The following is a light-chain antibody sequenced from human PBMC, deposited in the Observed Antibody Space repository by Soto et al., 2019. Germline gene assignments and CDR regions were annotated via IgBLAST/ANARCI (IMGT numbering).Light chain of an antibody. CDR2: RAS. V-gene: IGKV3-15*01. CDR3: QQYNDWPLT. Sequence: DMLMTQSPATLSVSPGARATLSCMASQSVSSNLAWYQQKPGQAPRLLIYRASTRATGIPARFSGTGSGTEFTLTISSLQSEDFALYYCQQYNDWPLTFGQGTKVDI. CDR1: QSVSSN. J-gene: IGKJ1*01.